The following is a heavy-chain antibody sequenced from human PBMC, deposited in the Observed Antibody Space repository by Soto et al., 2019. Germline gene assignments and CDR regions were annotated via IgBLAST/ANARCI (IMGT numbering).Heavy chain of an antibody. CDR3: PRSFMVPVDFSDY. D-gene: IGHD3-10*01. CDR2: IYYSGSS. J-gene: IGHJ4*02. CDR1: NGSLSSHY. Sequence: SETLSLTCTVSNGSLSSHYWRWIRQAPGKGLEWSGNIYYSGSSKYTPSLTSRVTRSVDSSKNQFTLKLSSLTSADTGVYFCPRSFMVPVDFSDYWGQGTPVNVSS. V-gene: IGHV4-59*11.